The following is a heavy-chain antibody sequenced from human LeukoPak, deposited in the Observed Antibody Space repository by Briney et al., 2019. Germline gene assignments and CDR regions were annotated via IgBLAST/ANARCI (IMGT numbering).Heavy chain of an antibody. Sequence: PGRSLRLACAASGFTFSSYGMQWVRQAPGKWLEWLAVIWEDGSNKYYADSVKGRFTISRDNSKNTLYLQMNSLRAEDTDVYYCARGDSYCSSTSCSYDAFDIWGQGTMVTVSS. J-gene: IGHJ3*02. CDR2: IWEDGSNK. V-gene: IGHV3-33*01. CDR3: ARGDSYCSSTSCSYDAFDI. CDR1: GFTFSSYG. D-gene: IGHD2-2*01.